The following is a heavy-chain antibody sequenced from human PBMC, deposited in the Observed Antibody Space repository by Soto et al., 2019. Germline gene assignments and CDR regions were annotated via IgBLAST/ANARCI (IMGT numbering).Heavy chain of an antibody. CDR3: EREEEHEYFDY. V-gene: IGHV1-69*13. D-gene: IGHD6-6*01. Sequence: SVKVSCKASGGTFGSNAISWVRQAPGQGLEWMGGIIPMFDIVHFAQKFQGRVTITADEFTSTAYMELSSLRSEDTAVYYCEREEEHEYFDYWGQGTPVTVSS. CDR1: GGTFGSNA. J-gene: IGHJ4*02. CDR2: IIPMFDIV.